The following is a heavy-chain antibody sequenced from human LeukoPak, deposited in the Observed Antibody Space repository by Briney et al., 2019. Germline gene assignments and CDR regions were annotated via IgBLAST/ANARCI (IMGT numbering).Heavy chain of an antibody. Sequence: GRSLRLSCAASGLTFSSYAMRWVRPAPGKGLEWVSAISGSGGSTYYADSVKGRFTISRDNSKNTLYLQMNSLRAEDTAVYYCAKWDGPIVVVVFWGQGTLVTVSS. CDR1: GLTFSSYA. J-gene: IGHJ4*02. CDR2: ISGSGGST. CDR3: AKWDGPIVVVVF. D-gene: IGHD3-22*01. V-gene: IGHV3-23*01.